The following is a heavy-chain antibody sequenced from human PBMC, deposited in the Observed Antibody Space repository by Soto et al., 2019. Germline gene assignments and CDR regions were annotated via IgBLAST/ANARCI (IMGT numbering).Heavy chain of an antibody. J-gene: IGHJ4*02. CDR1: GFSLSSTRMA. Sequence: QITLKESGPTLMKPTQTLTLTCTFSGFSLSSTRMAVGWIRQPPGKALEWLALIYWDDDKRYSPFLKSRLTITQDTSKNQVVLTMSNMDPVDTARYYCAHIVVAGLGYYFDYWGQGTLVTVSS. CDR3: AHIVVAGLGYYFDY. D-gene: IGHD6-19*01. V-gene: IGHV2-5*02. CDR2: IYWDDDK.